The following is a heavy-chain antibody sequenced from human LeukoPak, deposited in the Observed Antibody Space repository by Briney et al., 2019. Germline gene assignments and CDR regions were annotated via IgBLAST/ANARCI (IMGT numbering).Heavy chain of an antibody. CDR3: ARVQWSDYYGMDV. CDR1: GGSISSYY. J-gene: IGHJ6*02. CDR2: IYTSGST. V-gene: IGHV4-4*07. D-gene: IGHD6-19*01. Sequence: SETLSLTCTVSGGSISSYYRSWIRQPAGKGLEWIGLIYTSGSTNYNPSLKSRGTMSVDTSKNQFSLKLSSVTAADTAVYYCARVQWSDYYGMDVWGQGTTVTVSS.